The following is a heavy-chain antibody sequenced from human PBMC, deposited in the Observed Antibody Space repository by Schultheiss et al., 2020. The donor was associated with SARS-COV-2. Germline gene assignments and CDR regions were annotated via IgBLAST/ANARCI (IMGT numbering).Heavy chain of an antibody. D-gene: IGHD6-13*01. V-gene: IGHV3-21*04. CDR2: ISSTSRYI. CDR1: GFTVSSNY. Sequence: GESLKISCAASGFTVSSNYMSWVRQAPGKGLEWVSSISSTSRYIYYADPVKGRFTISRDNAKNSLYMQMNSLRAEDTALYYCAKDMRAAGWAAADYWGQGTLVTVSS. CDR3: AKDMRAAGWAAADY. J-gene: IGHJ4*02.